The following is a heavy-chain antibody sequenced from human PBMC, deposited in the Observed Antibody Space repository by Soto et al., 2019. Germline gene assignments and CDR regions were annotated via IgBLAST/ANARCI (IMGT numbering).Heavy chain of an antibody. CDR3: ARSNGPYFDY. CDR2: IYYSGST. V-gene: IGHV4-31*03. CDR1: GGSIIGAGYY. Sequence: SETLSLTCTVSGGSIIGAGYYWDWIRQHPGKGLEWIGYIYYSGSTYYNASLKSRVSISVDTPKSQFSLKLSSVTAADTAMYYCARSNGPYFDYWGEGSQVTVSS. D-gene: IGHD2-8*01. J-gene: IGHJ4*02.